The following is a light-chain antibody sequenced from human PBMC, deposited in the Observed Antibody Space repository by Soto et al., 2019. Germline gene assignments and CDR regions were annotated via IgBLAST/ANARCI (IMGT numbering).Light chain of an antibody. Sequence: EIVMTQSPATLSVSPGDRATLSCRASQSVSSSLAWYQQKPGQAPRLLIYGSSTRATGIPARFSGSGSGAEFTLTISSLQSEDVAVYYWQQYYTWWTFGQGTKVEIK. V-gene: IGKV3-15*01. CDR2: GSS. CDR1: QSVSSS. J-gene: IGKJ1*01. CDR3: QQYYTWWT.